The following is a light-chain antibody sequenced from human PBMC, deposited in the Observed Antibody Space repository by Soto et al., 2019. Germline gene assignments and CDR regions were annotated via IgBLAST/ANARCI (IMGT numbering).Light chain of an antibody. CDR2: AAT. Sequence: IQMTQSPSSLSASVGDRVTITCRASQSMSTFLNWDQQKPGKVPKLMIYAATTLQTGVPSRFHGSGSGKDFTLTISNLQAEDLPTYYCQHTDTIPETVGHGTKVEIK. J-gene: IGKJ1*01. CDR3: QHTDTIPET. V-gene: IGKV1-39*01. CDR1: QSMSTF.